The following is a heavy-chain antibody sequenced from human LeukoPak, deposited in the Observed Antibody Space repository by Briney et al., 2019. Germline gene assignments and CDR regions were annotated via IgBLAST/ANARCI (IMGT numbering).Heavy chain of an antibody. Sequence: GGSLRLSCAASGFTVSSNYMSWVRQAPGKELEWVSVIYSGGSTYYADPVKGRFTISRDNSKNTLYLQMNSLRAEDTAVYYCAAYRWFGAPRFDPWGQGTLVTVSS. CDR2: IYSGGST. J-gene: IGHJ5*02. CDR3: AAYRWFGAPRFDP. V-gene: IGHV3-66*01. D-gene: IGHD3-10*01. CDR1: GFTVSSNY.